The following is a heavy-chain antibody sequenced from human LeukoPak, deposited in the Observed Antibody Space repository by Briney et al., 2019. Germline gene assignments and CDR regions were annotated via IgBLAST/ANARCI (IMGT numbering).Heavy chain of an antibody. J-gene: IGHJ2*01. Sequence: PSETLSLTCIVSGDSISNYYWSWIRQPPGKGLEWIGYIYYSGSTDYNPSLKSRVTISVDTSKNSVSLKLNSVTAADTAVYYCATARRDGYNLDWYFDLWGRGTLVTVSS. V-gene: IGHV4-59*01. CDR2: IYYSGST. CDR1: GDSISNYY. CDR3: ATARRDGYNLDWYFDL. D-gene: IGHD5-24*01.